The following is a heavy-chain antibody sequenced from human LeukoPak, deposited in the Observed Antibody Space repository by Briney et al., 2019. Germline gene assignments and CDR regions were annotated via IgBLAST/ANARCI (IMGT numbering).Heavy chain of an antibody. D-gene: IGHD2-15*01. V-gene: IGHV1-2*02. Sequence: ASVKVSCKAPGYSFIGYYIYWVRQAPGQGPEWMGWIDPNSGATNYAQKFQGRVSVSRDTSLTTVYMELSRLTSDDTAIYYCARSLGHCSGGNCYWGQGTLVTVSS. CDR2: IDPNSGAT. CDR3: ARSLGHCSGGNCY. CDR1: GYSFIGYY. J-gene: IGHJ4*02.